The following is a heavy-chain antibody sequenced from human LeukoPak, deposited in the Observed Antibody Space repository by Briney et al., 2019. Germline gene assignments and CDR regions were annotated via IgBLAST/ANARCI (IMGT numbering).Heavy chain of an antibody. J-gene: IGHJ4*02. CDR1: GFTFSSYS. Sequence: GGSLRLSCAASGFTFSSYSMNWVRQAPGKGLEWVSSISSSSYIYYADSVKGRFTISRDNAKNSLYLQMNSLRAEDTAVYYCASTSGGGSYPFNYWGQGTLVTVSS. D-gene: IGHD1-26*01. CDR2: ISSSSYI. V-gene: IGHV3-21*01. CDR3: ASTSGGGSYPFNY.